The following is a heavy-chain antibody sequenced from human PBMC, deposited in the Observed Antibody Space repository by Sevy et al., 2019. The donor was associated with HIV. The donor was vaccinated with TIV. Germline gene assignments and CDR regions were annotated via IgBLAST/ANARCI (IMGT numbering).Heavy chain of an antibody. V-gene: IGHV3-33*01. J-gene: IGHJ6*02. CDR1: GFTFSSYG. CDR2: IWYDGSNK. CDR3: ARAMLTAPAAGLEGNYYYYGMDV. Sequence: GGSLRLSCAASGFTFSSYGMHWVRQAPGKGLEWMAVIWYDGSNKYYADSVKGRFTISRDNSKNMLYLQMNSLRAEDTAVYYCARAMLTAPAAGLEGNYYYYGMDVWGQGTTVTVSS. D-gene: IGHD2-2*01.